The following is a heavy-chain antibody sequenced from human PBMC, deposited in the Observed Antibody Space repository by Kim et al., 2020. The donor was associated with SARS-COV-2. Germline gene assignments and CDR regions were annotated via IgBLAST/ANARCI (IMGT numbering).Heavy chain of an antibody. V-gene: IGHV4-34*01. Sequence: SETLSLTCAVYGGSFSGYYWSWIRQPPGKGLEWIGEINHSGSTNYNPSLKSRVTISADTSKNQFSLKLSSVTAADTAVYYCARSQQLVRQGQYGMDVWGQGTTVTVSS. J-gene: IGHJ6*02. CDR2: INHSGST. CDR3: ARSQQLVRQGQYGMDV. CDR1: GGSFSGYY. D-gene: IGHD6-13*01.